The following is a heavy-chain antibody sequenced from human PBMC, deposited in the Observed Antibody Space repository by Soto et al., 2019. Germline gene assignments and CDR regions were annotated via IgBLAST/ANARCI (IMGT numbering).Heavy chain of an antibody. Sequence: EVQLVESGGGLIQPGGSLRLSCAASGFTVSNNYMRWVRQAPGKGLEWVSLIYSGGSTHYADSVKGRFTISRVNSKNTLYLQMNSLRVEDTAVYYCARDPPGIAASGGGGWGQGTLVTVSS. CDR3: ARDPPGIAASGGGG. D-gene: IGHD6-13*01. J-gene: IGHJ4*02. V-gene: IGHV3-53*01. CDR2: IYSGGST. CDR1: GFTVSNNY.